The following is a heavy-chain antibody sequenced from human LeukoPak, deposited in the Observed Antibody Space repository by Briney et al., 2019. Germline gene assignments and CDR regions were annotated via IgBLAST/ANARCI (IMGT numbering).Heavy chain of an antibody. CDR3: ARDPFPLIAARQNAFDI. CDR1: GGTFSSYA. V-gene: IGHV1-69*04. CDR2: IIPTLGIA. J-gene: IGHJ3*02. D-gene: IGHD6-6*01. Sequence: EASVKVSCKASGGTFSSYAISWVRQAPGQGLEWMGRIIPTLGIANYAQKLQGRVTMTTDTSTSTAYMELRSLRSDDTAVYYCARDPFPLIAARQNAFDIWGQGTMVTVSS.